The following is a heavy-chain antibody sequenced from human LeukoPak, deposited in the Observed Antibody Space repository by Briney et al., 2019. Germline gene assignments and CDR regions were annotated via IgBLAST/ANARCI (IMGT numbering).Heavy chain of an antibody. V-gene: IGHV1-69*05. J-gene: IGHJ3*02. CDR3: ARGGLEMATITGDAFDI. D-gene: IGHD5-24*01. CDR2: IIPIFGTA. CDR1: GGTFSSYA. Sequence: GASVKVSCKASGGTFSSYAISWVRQAPGQGLEWMGRIIPIFGTANYAQKFQGRVTSTTDESTSTAYRELSSLRSEDTAVYYCARGGLEMATITGDAFDIWGQGTMVTVSS.